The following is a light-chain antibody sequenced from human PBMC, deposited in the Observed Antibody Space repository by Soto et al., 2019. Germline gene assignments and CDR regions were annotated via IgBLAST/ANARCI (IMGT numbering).Light chain of an antibody. Sequence: QSVLTQPPSVSAAPGQRVTISCSGSSSNIGSNYVSWYQQLPGTAPKLLIYDNYKRPSGIPDRFSGSTSGTSATLAIAGLQTEDEADYYCDSWDNSLSVVLFGGGTKVTVL. J-gene: IGLJ2*01. CDR2: DNY. CDR3: DSWDNSLSVVL. CDR1: SSNIGSNY. V-gene: IGLV1-51*01.